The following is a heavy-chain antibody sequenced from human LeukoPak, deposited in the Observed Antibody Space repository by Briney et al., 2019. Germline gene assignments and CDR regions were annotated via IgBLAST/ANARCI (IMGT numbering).Heavy chain of an antibody. Sequence: GGSLRLSCAVSGFIFSSYSMHWVRQAPGKGLEWVSSISSSSSHIYYADSVKGRFTISRDNAKNSLHLQMTSLRAGDTAVYYCARITPWIQYQEYGLDVWGQGTTVTVSS. J-gene: IGHJ6*02. V-gene: IGHV3-21*01. CDR3: ARITPWIQYQEYGLDV. CDR1: GFIFSSYS. D-gene: IGHD5-18*01. CDR2: ISSSSSHI.